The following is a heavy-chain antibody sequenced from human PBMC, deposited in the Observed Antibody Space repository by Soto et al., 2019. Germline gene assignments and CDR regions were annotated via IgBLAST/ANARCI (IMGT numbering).Heavy chain of an antibody. CDR2: LKRDGRER. Sequence: RRLSCAASGFTFGDYWRTWVRQAPGKGLEWVANLKRDGRERYYVDSVKGRFSVSRDNAKNALYLQMNNLRPEDTAVYYCARHVYEFLGRVARRLDSLGQGTPVPVS. V-gene: IGHV3-7*03. J-gene: IGHJ4*02. CDR3: ARHVYEFLGRVARRLDS. D-gene: IGHD6-6*01. CDR1: GFTFGDYW.